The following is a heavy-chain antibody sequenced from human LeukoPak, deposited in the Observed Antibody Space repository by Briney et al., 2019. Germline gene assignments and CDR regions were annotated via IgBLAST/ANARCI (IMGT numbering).Heavy chain of an antibody. CDR3: ARTYSSSSGDY. D-gene: IGHD6-6*01. J-gene: IGHJ4*02. CDR1: GFTFSSYS. Sequence: GGSLRLSCAASGFTFSSYSMSWVRQAPGKGLEWVSYITSSSSTIYYADSVKGRFTISRDNAKGSLYLQMNSLRAEDTAVYYCARTYSSSSGDYWGQGTLVTVSS. CDR2: ITSSSSTI. V-gene: IGHV3-48*01.